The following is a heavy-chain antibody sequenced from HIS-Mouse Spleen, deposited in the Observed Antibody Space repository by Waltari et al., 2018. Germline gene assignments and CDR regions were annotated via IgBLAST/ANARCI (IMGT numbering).Heavy chain of an antibody. CDR1: GGSISSSSYY. CDR3: AREIPYSSSWYDWYFDL. CDR2: IYYGGST. Sequence: QLQLQESGPGLVKPSETLSLTCTVSGGSISSSSYYWGWIRQPPGKGLVWIGSIYYGGSTYCNPSLTSRVTISVDTSKNQFSLKLSSVTAADTAVYYCAREIPYSSSWYDWYFDLWGRGTLVTVSS. V-gene: IGHV4-39*07. D-gene: IGHD6-13*01. J-gene: IGHJ2*01.